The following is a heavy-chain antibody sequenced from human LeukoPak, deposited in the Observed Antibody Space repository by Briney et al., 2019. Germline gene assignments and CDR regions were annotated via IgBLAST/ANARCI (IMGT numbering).Heavy chain of an antibody. J-gene: IGHJ4*02. CDR2: IGGGGGTT. V-gene: IGHV3-23*01. Sequence: GGSLRLSCAASGFTFSSYAMHWVRQAPGEGLEWVSIIGGGGGTTYYADSVKGRFTISRGNSKTTLYLQMNSLRAEDTAVYYCARTMIRGGLNWSFYYFDYWGQGTLVTVSS. CDR1: GFTFSSYA. CDR3: ARTMIRGGLNWSFYYFDY. D-gene: IGHD1-20*01.